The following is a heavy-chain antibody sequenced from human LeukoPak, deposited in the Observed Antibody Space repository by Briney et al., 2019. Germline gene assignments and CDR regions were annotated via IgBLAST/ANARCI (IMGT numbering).Heavy chain of an antibody. V-gene: IGHV4-59*10. Sequence: SETLSLTCAVYGGSFSSYYWSWIRQPAGKGLEWIGRIYTSGSTNYNPSLKSRVTMSVDTSKNQFSLKLSSVTAADTAVYYCARGGGREGWAYYYDSSGSAWFDPWGQGTLVTVSS. CDR2: IYTSGST. CDR1: GGSFSSYY. D-gene: IGHD3-22*01. J-gene: IGHJ5*02. CDR3: ARGGGREGWAYYYDSSGSAWFDP.